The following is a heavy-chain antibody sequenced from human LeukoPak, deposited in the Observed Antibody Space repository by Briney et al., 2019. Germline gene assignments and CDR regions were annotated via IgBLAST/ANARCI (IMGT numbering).Heavy chain of an antibody. J-gene: IGHJ4*02. CDR2: INHSGST. Sequence: SETLSLTCAVYGGSFSGYYWSWIRQPPGKGLEWIGEINHSGSTNYNPSLKSRVTISVDTSKNQFSLKLSSVTAADTAVYYCARESVWFGESNRGQGTLVTVSS. D-gene: IGHD3-10*01. CDR1: GGSFSGYY. CDR3: ARESVWFGESN. V-gene: IGHV4-34*01.